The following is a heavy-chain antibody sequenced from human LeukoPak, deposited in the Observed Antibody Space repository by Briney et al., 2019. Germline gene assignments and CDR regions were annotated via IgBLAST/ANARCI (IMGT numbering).Heavy chain of an antibody. J-gene: IGHJ4*02. D-gene: IGHD5-18*01. CDR3: ARGRYSYGPKLRYFDY. Sequence: SETLSLTCTVSGGSISSGSYYWSWIRQPAGKGLEWIGRIYTSGSTNYNPSLKSRVTISVDTSKNQFSLKLSSVTAADTAVYYCARGRYSYGPKLRYFDYWGQGTLVTVSS. V-gene: IGHV4-61*02. CDR1: GGSISSGSYY. CDR2: IYTSGST.